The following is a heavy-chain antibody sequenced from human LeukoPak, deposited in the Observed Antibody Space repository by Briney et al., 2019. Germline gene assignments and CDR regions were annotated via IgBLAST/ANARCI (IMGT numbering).Heavy chain of an antibody. Sequence: PGGSLRLSCAASGFTFSSYPMHWVRQAPGKGLEWVAVISYDGSEKHYADPVKGRFTISRDNSKNTLYLQMNSLRAEDTAVYYCAREGSSGYNPYWGQGILVTVSS. V-gene: IGHV3-30-3*01. CDR3: AREGSSGYNPY. D-gene: IGHD3-22*01. CDR2: ISYDGSEK. J-gene: IGHJ4*02. CDR1: GFTFSSYP.